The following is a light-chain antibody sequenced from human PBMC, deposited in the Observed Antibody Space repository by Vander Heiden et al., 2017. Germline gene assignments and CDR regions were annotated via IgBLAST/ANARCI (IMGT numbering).Light chain of an antibody. CDR3: QQYYSTLT. CDR1: QSVLYSSNNKNY. J-gene: IGKJ4*01. CDR2: WAS. V-gene: IGKV4-1*01. Sequence: IVLTHSPDSLAVSLGERATINCKSSQSVLYSSNNKNYLAWYQQKPGQPPKLLIYWASTRESGVPDRFSGSGSGTDFTLTISSLQAEDVAVYYCQQYYSTLTFGGGTKVEIK.